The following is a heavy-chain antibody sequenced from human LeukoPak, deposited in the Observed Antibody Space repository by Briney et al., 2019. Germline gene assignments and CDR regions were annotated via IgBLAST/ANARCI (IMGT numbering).Heavy chain of an antibody. D-gene: IGHD3-10*01. CDR2: ISSSSSTI. V-gene: IGHV3-48*02. J-gene: IGHJ4*02. Sequence: GGSLRLSCVTSGFTFSSHAMNWVRQAPGKGLEWVSYISSSSSTIYYADSVKGRFTISRGNAKNSVYLQMSSLRDEDTAVYYCARDGITMVRGVMIDFDYWGQGTRVTVSS. CDR1: GFTFSSHA. CDR3: ARDGITMVRGVMIDFDY.